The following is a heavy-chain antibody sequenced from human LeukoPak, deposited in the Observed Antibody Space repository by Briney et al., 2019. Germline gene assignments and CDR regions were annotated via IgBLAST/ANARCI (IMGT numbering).Heavy chain of an antibody. J-gene: IGHJ5*02. V-gene: IGHV4-39*01. CDR1: GFTFSNYW. D-gene: IGHD2-2*01. CDR3: ARRLGYCSSTSCPTNWFDP. Sequence: PGGSLRLSCAVSGFTFSNYWMSWIRQPPGKGLEWIGSIYYSGSTYYNPSLKSRVTISVDTSKNQFSLKLSSVTAADTAVYYCARRLGYCSSTSCPTNWFDPWGQGTLVTVSS. CDR2: IYYSGST.